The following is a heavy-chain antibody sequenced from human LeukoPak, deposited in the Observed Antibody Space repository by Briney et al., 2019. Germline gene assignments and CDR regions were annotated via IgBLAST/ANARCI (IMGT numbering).Heavy chain of an antibody. CDR1: GIGLSNYA. CDR3: AKRGVAIRGILVIGYHQEAYHYDF. Sequence: GGSLRLSCVVSGIGLSNYAMTWVRQAPGKGLEWVSYISERGGSTTYADSVKGRFTISRDSSLNTLYLQMNNLRAEDTAVYFCAKRGVAIRGILVIGYHQEAYHYDFWGQGVLVTVSS. J-gene: IGHJ4*02. V-gene: IGHV3-23*01. CDR2: ISERGGST. D-gene: IGHD3-10*01.